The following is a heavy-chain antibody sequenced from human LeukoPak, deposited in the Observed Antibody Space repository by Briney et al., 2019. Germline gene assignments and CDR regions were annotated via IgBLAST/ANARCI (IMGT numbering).Heavy chain of an antibody. Sequence: TGGSLRLSCAASGFTFSTYSMNWVPQAPGKGLEWVSYISGSGSYIYYADSVKGRFTISRDNGKNSLYLQMNSPRAEDTAVYYCAMATDSYQFDYWGQGTLVTVSS. D-gene: IGHD5-24*01. CDR2: ISGSGSYI. J-gene: IGHJ4*02. V-gene: IGHV3-21*01. CDR3: AMATDSYQFDY. CDR1: GFTFSTYS.